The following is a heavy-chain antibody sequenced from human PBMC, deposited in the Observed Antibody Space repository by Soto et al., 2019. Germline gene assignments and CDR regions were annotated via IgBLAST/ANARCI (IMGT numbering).Heavy chain of an antibody. J-gene: IGHJ4*02. CDR2: IIPIFGTA. CDR1: GGTFSSYA. CDR3: AREVPYCSSTSCPTDY. Sequence: SVKVSCKASGGTFSSYAISWVRQAPGQGLEWMGGIIPIFGTANYAQKFQGRVTITADESTSTAYMELSSLRSEDTAVYYCAREVPYCSSTSCPTDYWGQGTLVTVSS. D-gene: IGHD2-2*01. V-gene: IGHV1-69*13.